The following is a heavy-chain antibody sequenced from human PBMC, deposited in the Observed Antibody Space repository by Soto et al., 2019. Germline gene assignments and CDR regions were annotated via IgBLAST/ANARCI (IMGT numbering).Heavy chain of an antibody. CDR1: GFTFSSYW. V-gene: IGHV3-74*01. D-gene: IGHD6-6*01. CDR3: ARVAARPFYYYYGMDV. J-gene: IGHJ6*02. CDR2: INSDGSST. Sequence: EGSLRRSCAASGFTFSSYWMHWVRQAPGKGLVWVSRINSDGSSTSYADSVKGRFTISRDNAKNTLYLQMNSLRAEDTAVYYCARVAARPFYYYYGMDVWRQGTTVTVAS.